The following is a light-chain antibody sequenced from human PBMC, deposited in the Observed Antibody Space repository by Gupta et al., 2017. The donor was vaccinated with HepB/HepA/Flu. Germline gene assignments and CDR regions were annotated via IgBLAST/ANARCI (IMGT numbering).Light chain of an antibody. CDR1: SSDVGGYNY. J-gene: IGLJ2*01. Sequence: QSALTQPASVSGSPGQSITISCPGTSSDVGGYNYVSWYQQHPGKAPKLMIYDVSNRPSGVSNRFSGSKSGNTASLTISRLQAEDEADYYCSSYTSSSTLGVFGGGTKLTVL. V-gene: IGLV2-14*03. CDR2: DVS. CDR3: SSYTSSSTLGV.